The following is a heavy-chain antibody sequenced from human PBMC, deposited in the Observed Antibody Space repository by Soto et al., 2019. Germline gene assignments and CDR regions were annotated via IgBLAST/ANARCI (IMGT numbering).Heavy chain of an antibody. CDR3: ARDDSGFSGSHYIDYFNY. J-gene: IGHJ4*02. CDR1: GYTFPDYY. Sequence: GASVKVSCKASGYTFPDYYMHWVRQAPGQGLEWMGWINPNSGGTNYAQKFQGRVTMTRDTSISTAYMELSRLTSDDTAVYYCARDDSGFSGSHYIDYFNYWGQGALVTVSS. CDR2: INPNSGGT. V-gene: IGHV1-2*02. D-gene: IGHD1-26*01.